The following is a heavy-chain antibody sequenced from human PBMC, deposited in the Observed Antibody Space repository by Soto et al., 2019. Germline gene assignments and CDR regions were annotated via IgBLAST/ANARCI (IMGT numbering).Heavy chain of an antibody. CDR3: ARGIVATNHYYYYGMDV. CDR1: GGTFSSYA. V-gene: IGHV1-69*13. CDR2: IIPIFGTA. Sequence: SVKVSCKASGGTFSSYAISWVRQAPGQGLEWMGGIIPIFGTANYAQKFQGRVTITADESTSTAYMELSSLRSEDTAVYYCARGIVATNHYYYYGMDVWGQGTTVTVSS. J-gene: IGHJ6*02. D-gene: IGHD5-12*01.